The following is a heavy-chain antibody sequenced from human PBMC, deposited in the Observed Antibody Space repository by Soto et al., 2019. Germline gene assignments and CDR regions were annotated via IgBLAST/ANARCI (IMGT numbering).Heavy chain of an antibody. CDR1: GGSITHGGFS. V-gene: IGHV4-30-2*06. CDR3: ARGGGNDPFDS. D-gene: IGHD5-12*01. Sequence: PSETLSLTCTVAGGSITHGGFSWRWSRQSPGTGLEWIGYIGHLENTYFHPTFKSRLPMSIDRSKNQFSLNLSSVTAADRAVYYCARGGGNDPFDSWGQGVRVTVSS. J-gene: IGHJ4*02. CDR2: IGHLENT.